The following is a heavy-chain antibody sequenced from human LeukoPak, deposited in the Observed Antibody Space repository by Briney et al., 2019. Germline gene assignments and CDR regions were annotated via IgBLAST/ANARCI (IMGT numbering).Heavy chain of an antibody. CDR1: GDPISGSSYY. CDR2: IYYSGSP. D-gene: IGHD1-26*01. Sequence: SETLSLTCTVSGDPISGSSYYWAWIRQPPAKVLEWIGYIYYSGSPNYNPSLKSRVTISVDTSKNQFSLKLTSVTAADTAVYYCARLSGSPHPPFDYWGQGTLVTVSS. V-gene: IGHV4-61*05. J-gene: IGHJ4*02. CDR3: ARLSGSPHPPFDY.